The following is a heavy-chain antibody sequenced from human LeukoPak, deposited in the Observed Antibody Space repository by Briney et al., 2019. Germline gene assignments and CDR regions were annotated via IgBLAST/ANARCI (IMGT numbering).Heavy chain of an antibody. CDR2: IYHSGST. V-gene: IGHV4-30-2*01. Sequence: SQTLSLTCTVSGGSISSGGYYWSWIRQPPGKGLEWIGYIYHSGSTYYNPSLKSRVTISVDRSKNQFSLKLSSVTAADTAVYYCARGTYYDILTGYSYFDYWGQGTLVTVSS. CDR3: ARGTYYDILTGYSYFDY. CDR1: GGSISSGGYY. D-gene: IGHD3-9*01. J-gene: IGHJ4*02.